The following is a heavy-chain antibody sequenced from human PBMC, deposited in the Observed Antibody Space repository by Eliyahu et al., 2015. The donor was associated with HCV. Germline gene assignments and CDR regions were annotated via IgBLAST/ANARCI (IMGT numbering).Heavy chain of an antibody. CDR2: IIPIFGTA. Sequence: QVQLVQSGAEVKXPGSSVKVSCKASGGXFXSHTISWVRQAPGQGLEWMGGIIPIFGTAKYAQKFQGRVTITADESTSTAYMELSSLRSDDTAVYYCAIEGGSSGPRWFDPWGQGTLVTVSS. V-gene: IGHV1-69*01. D-gene: IGHD6-19*01. J-gene: IGHJ5*02. CDR1: GGXFXSHT. CDR3: AIEGGSSGPRWFDP.